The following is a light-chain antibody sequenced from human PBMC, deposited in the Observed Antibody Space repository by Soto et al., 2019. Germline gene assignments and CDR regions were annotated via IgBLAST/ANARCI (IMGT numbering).Light chain of an antibody. V-gene: IGKV3-20*01. CDR2: GTS. J-gene: IGKJ2*02. CDR3: QQYGTSPCT. CDR1: QSVTGNS. Sequence: EIVLTQSPGTLPLSSGERATLSCRASQSVTGNSLAWYQQRPGQAPRLLIYGTSTRATGIPDRFSGSGSGTDFTLIISRLEPEDFAMYYCQQYGTSPCTFGQGTRLEIK.